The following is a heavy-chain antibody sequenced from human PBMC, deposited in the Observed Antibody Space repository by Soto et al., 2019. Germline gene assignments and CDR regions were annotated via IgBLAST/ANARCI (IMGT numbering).Heavy chain of an antibody. CDR1: GGTFSSYA. J-gene: IGHJ6*02. Sequence: ASVKVSCKASGGTFSSYAISWVRQAPGQGLEWMGWMNPNSGNTGYAQKFQGRVTMTRNTSISTAYMELSSPRSEDTAVYYCARGRTRITIFGVVTRPYYYYGMDVWGQGTTVTVSS. CDR2: MNPNSGNT. D-gene: IGHD3-3*01. V-gene: IGHV1-8*02. CDR3: ARGRTRITIFGVVTRPYYYYGMDV.